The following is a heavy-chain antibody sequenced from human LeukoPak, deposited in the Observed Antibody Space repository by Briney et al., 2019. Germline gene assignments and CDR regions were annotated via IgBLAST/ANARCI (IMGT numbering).Heavy chain of an antibody. D-gene: IGHD7-27*01. CDR2: ISQTGSSI. CDR1: GFAFSNYA. CDR3: ARGHWGLDY. J-gene: IGHJ4*02. V-gene: IGHV3-11*01. Sequence: PGGSQRLSCAATGFAFSNYAMSWIRQAPGKGLESISYISQTGSSIYYADSVEGRFTISRDNAKNSLYLQMNSLRAEDTAVYYCARGHWGLDYWGQGALVTVSS.